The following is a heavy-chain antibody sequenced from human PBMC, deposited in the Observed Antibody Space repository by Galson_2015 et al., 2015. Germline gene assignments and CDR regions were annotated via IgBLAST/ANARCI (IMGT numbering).Heavy chain of an antibody. J-gene: IGHJ4*02. CDR3: ARAPMVRGVIITFLFDY. Sequence: SVKVSCKASGGTFSSYAISWVRQAPGQGLEWMGGIVPIFGTANYAQKFQGRVTITADESTSTAYMELSSPRSEDTAVYYCARAPMVRGVIITFLFDYWGQGTLVTVSS. V-gene: IGHV1-69*13. D-gene: IGHD3-10*01. CDR2: IVPIFGTA. CDR1: GGTFSSYA.